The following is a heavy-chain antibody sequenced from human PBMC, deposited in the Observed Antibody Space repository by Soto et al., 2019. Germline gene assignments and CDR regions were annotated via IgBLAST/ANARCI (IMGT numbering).Heavy chain of an antibody. Sequence: QVQLQESGPGLVKPSETLSLTCTVSGGSISSYYWSWIRQPPGKGLEWIGYIYYSGSTNYNPSLKSRVNKSVDESKNLCALQLSSVTAADTAVYYCARLYSYGFNAFDIWGQGTMVTVSS. CDR3: ARLYSYGFNAFDI. D-gene: IGHD5-18*01. CDR2: IYYSGST. CDR1: GGSISSYY. J-gene: IGHJ3*02. V-gene: IGHV4-59*01.